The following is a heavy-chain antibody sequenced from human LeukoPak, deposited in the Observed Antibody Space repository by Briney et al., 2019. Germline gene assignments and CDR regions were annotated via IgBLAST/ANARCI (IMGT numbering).Heavy chain of an antibody. CDR3: ARPGIAAAGMSWFDP. CDR2: ITHSGGT. D-gene: IGHD6-13*01. Sequence: PSETLSLTCAVYGGSFSGYYWTWIRQPPGKGLEWIGEITHSGGTNYNPSLKSRVSISVDTSRNQFSLKLRSVTAADTAVYYCARPGIAAAGMSWFDPWGQGTLVTVSS. V-gene: IGHV4-34*01. CDR1: GGSFSGYY. J-gene: IGHJ5*02.